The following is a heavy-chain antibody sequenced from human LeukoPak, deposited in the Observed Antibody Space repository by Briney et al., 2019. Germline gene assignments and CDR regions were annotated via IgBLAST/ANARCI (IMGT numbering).Heavy chain of an antibody. Sequence: GGSLRLSCAASGFTFSSYWMHWVRQPPGKGLVWVSRINSDGTSTNYADSVKGRFTISRDNAKNTLYLQMNSLRAEDTAVYYCAKSYCSGGSCYQGWGQGTLVTLSS. CDR2: INSDGTST. D-gene: IGHD2-15*01. CDR1: GFTFSSYW. J-gene: IGHJ4*02. V-gene: IGHV3-74*01. CDR3: AKSYCSGGSCYQG.